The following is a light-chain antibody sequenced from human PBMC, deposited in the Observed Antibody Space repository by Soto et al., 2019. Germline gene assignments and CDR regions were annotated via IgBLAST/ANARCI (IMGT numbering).Light chain of an antibody. Sequence: QSVLTQPRSVSGSPGQSVTISCTGSSSDVGGYDYISWYQQHPGKAPKVVIYEVRNRPSGISSRFSGSRSGNTASLTISGLQSEDEGDYYCSAYTARSTLVFGGGTKLTVL. CDR1: SSDVGGYDY. V-gene: IGLV2-14*01. CDR3: SAYTARSTLV. J-gene: IGLJ3*02. CDR2: EVR.